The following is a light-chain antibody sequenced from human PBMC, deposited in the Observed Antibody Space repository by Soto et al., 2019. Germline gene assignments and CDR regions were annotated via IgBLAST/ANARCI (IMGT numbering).Light chain of an antibody. Sequence: DIQLTQSPPSLSATVGDRVTITCRASQTIDSYLNWFQQKPGMAPKLLIYAASKLQSVVPSRFRGSGSGTDFTLTIDTLQPDDFASYYCQQTRSGIXFGQGXXLEI. CDR3: QQTRSGIX. V-gene: IGKV1-39*01. CDR1: QTIDSY. J-gene: IGKJ5*01. CDR2: AAS.